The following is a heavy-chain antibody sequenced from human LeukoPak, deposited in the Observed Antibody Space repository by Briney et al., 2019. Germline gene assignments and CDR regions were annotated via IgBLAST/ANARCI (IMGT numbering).Heavy chain of an antibody. CDR3: AKVSRYYDSSGPVDY. Sequence: GGSLRLSCAASGFTFSSYAMSWVRQAPGKGLEWVSAISGSGGSTYYADSVKGRFTISRDNSKNTLYLQMNSLRAEDTAVCYCAKVSRYYDSSGPVDYWGQGTLVTVPS. V-gene: IGHV3-23*01. J-gene: IGHJ4*02. D-gene: IGHD3-22*01. CDR2: ISGSGGST. CDR1: GFTFSSYA.